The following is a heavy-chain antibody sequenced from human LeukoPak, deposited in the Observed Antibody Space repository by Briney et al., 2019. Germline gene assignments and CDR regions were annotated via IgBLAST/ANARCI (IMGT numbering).Heavy chain of an antibody. V-gene: IGHV3-23*01. CDR1: GFTFSSYA. Sequence: GGSLRLSCAASGFTFSSYAMSWVRQAPGKGLERVSAISGSGGSTYYADSVKGRFTISRDNAKNSLYLRMNSLRAEDTAVYYCARELVVGATISTDAFDIWGQGTMVTVSS. CDR3: ARELVVGATISTDAFDI. J-gene: IGHJ3*02. D-gene: IGHD1-26*01. CDR2: ISGSGGST.